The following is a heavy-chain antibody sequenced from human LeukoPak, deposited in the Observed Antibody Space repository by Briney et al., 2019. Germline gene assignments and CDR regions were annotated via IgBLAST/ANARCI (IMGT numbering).Heavy chain of an antibody. D-gene: IGHD4-4*01. V-gene: IGHV3-9*01. CDR1: GFTFDDYA. CDR2: ISWNSGSI. CDR3: AKDRGSSNLYYFDY. J-gene: IGHJ4*02. Sequence: PGGSLRLSCAASGFTFDDYAMYWVRQAPGKGLEWVSGISWNSGSIGYADSVKGRFTISRDNAKNSLYLQMNSLRAEDTALYYCAKDRGSSNLYYFDYWGQGTLVTVSS.